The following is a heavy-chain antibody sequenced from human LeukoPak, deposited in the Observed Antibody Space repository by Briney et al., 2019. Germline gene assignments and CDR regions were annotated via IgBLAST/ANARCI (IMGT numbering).Heavy chain of an antibody. CDR2: INPNSGGT. D-gene: IGHD2-2*01. Sequence: ASVKVSCKASGYTFTGYYMHWVRQAPGQGLEWMGRINPNSGGTNYAQKFQGRVTMTRDMSISTAYMELSRLRSDDTAVYYCARVEYVVPAAPFDYWGQGTLVTVSS. CDR3: ARVEYVVPAAPFDY. J-gene: IGHJ4*02. CDR1: GYTFTGYY. V-gene: IGHV1-2*06.